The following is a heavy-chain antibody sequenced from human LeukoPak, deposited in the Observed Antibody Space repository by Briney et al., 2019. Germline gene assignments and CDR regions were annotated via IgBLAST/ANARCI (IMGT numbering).Heavy chain of an antibody. Sequence: GESLKISCKGSGYSFTSYWITWVRQVPGKGLEWTGKIDPSDSYTTYSPSFQGHVTISADWSISAAYLQWSSLKASDTAIYYCARQEYYGSRRGSWFDPWGQGTLVIVSS. CDR1: GYSFTSYW. CDR2: IDPSDSYT. J-gene: IGHJ5*02. CDR3: ARQEYYGSRRGSWFDP. V-gene: IGHV5-10-1*01. D-gene: IGHD3-10*01.